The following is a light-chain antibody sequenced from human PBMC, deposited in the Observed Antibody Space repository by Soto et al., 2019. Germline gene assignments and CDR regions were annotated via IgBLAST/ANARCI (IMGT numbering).Light chain of an antibody. CDR2: DAS. Sequence: ENVLTQSPATLPLSPGDRATLSCRASQSVRSYLAWYQQKPGQAPRLLISDASNRATGVPARFSGSGSGTDFTLTISSLEPEDFAVYYCQQRSSGWTFGPGTKVEI. CDR3: QQRSSGWT. CDR1: QSVRSY. V-gene: IGKV3-11*01. J-gene: IGKJ1*01.